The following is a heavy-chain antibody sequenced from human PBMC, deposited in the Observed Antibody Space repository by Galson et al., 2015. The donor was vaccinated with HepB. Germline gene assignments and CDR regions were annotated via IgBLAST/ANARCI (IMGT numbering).Heavy chain of an antibody. CDR1: GFTFSSYA. V-gene: IGHV3-30*04. D-gene: IGHD3-22*01. Sequence: SLRLSCAASGFTFSSYAMHWVRQAPGKGLEWVAVISYDGSNKYYADSVKGRFTISRDNSKNTLYLQMSSLRAEDTAVYYCARDPRGHYYDGLFDYWGQGTLVTVSS. J-gene: IGHJ4*02. CDR2: ISYDGSNK. CDR3: ARDPRGHYYDGLFDY.